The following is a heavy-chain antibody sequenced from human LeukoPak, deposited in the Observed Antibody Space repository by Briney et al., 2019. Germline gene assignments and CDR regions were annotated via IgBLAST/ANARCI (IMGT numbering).Heavy chain of an antibody. D-gene: IGHD4-11*01. Sequence: PSETLSLTCAVSGYSISSGYYWGWIQQHPGKGLEWIESIYHSGSTYYNPSLKSRVTISVDTSKNQFSLKLSSVTAADTAVYYCARLDLQYDVSDFDYWGQGTLITVSS. CDR3: ARLDLQYDVSDFDY. CDR1: GYSISSGYY. CDR2: IYHSGST. J-gene: IGHJ4*02. V-gene: IGHV4-38-2*01.